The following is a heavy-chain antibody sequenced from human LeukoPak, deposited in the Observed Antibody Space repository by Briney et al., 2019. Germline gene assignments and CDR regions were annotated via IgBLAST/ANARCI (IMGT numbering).Heavy chain of an antibody. CDR3: ARARSSGWPITVPDNWFDP. CDR1: GGSISSYY. V-gene: IGHV4-59*01. J-gene: IGHJ5*02. Sequence: NPSETLSLTCTVSGGSISSYYWSWIRQPPGKGLEWIGYIYYSGSTNYNPSLKSRVTISVDTSKNQFSLKLSSVTAADTAVYYCARARSSGWPITVPDNWFDPWGQGTLVTVSS. CDR2: IYYSGST. D-gene: IGHD6-19*01.